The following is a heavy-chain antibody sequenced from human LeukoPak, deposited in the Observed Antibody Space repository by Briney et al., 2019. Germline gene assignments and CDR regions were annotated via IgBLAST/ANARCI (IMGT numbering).Heavy chain of an antibody. V-gene: IGHV4-34*01. CDR3: ARGGYYYDTCGPFDY. D-gene: IGHD3-22*01. J-gene: IGHJ4*02. CDR2: INHSGST. Sequence: SETLSLTCAVYGGSFSGYYWSWIRQPPGKGLEWIGEINHSGSTNYNPSLKSRVTISVDTSNNEFSLRLTSVTAADPAVYYCARGGYYYDTCGPFDYWGQGTLVTVSS. CDR1: GGSFSGYY.